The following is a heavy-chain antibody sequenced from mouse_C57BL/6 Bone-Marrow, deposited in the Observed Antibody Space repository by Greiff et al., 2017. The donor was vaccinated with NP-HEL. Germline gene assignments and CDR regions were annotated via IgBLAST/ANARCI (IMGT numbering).Heavy chain of an antibody. CDR1: GYSFTDYN. CDR2: INPNYGTT. CDR3: ARWVYSNYAMDY. V-gene: IGHV1-39*01. Sequence: VQLQQSGPELVKPGASVKISCTASGYSFTDYNMNWVKQSNGKSLEWIGVINPNYGTTSYNQKFKGKATLTADTSSNTAYLQLSSLTSEDTAIYYCARWVYSNYAMDYWGQGTSVTVSS. D-gene: IGHD2-5*01. J-gene: IGHJ4*01.